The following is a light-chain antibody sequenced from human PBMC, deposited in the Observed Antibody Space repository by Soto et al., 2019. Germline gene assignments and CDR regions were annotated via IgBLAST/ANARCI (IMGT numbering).Light chain of an antibody. V-gene: IGLV2-8*01. CDR1: SRDIGDYNY. J-gene: IGLJ1*01. CDR2: EVN. CDR3: SSYAGSSNV. Sequence: QSALTQPPSASGSPGQSVSISRTGTSRDIGDYNYVSWYQQHPGKAPKLMIYEVNKRPSGVPDRFSGSKSGNTASLTVSGLQAEDEADYYCSSYAGSSNVFGTGTKLTVL.